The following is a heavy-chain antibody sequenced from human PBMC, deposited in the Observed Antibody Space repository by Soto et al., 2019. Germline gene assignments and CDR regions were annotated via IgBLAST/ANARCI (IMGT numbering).Heavy chain of an antibody. CDR3: ASIRRITMILGNDAFDI. J-gene: IGHJ3*02. V-gene: IGHV1-69*13. CDR1: GGPFSSYA. CDR2: IIPIFGTA. D-gene: IGHD3-22*01. Sequence: SVKGSCKASGGPFSSYAISWVRHAPGQGLEWMGGIIPIFGTANYAQKFQGRVTITADESTSTAYMELSSLRSEDTAVYYCASIRRITMILGNDAFDIWGQGTMVTVSS.